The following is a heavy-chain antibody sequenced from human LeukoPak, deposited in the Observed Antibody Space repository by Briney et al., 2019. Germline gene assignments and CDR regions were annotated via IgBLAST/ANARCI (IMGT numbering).Heavy chain of an antibody. CDR1: GGSIGSGSYY. J-gene: IGHJ4*02. V-gene: IGHV4-61*02. CDR2: IYTSGST. Sequence: SETLSLTCTVSGGSIGSGSYYWSWIRQPAGKGLEWIGRIYTSGSTNYNPSLKSRVTISVDTSKNQFSLKLSSVTAADTAVYYCARDMYSSGWSLFDYWGQGTLVTVSS. CDR3: ARDMYSSGWSLFDY. D-gene: IGHD6-19*01.